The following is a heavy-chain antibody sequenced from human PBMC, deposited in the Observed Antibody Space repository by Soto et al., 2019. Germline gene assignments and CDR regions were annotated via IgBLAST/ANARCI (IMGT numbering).Heavy chain of an antibody. J-gene: IGHJ3*02. D-gene: IGHD3-3*01. Sequence: GGSLRLSCAASGFTFSSYAMSWVRQAPGKGLEWVSDISGSGGSTYYADSVKGRFTISRDNAKNSLYLQMNSLRAEDTAVYYCARALLNYDFWSGYFSDAFDIWGQGTMVTVS. V-gene: IGHV3-23*01. CDR1: GFTFSSYA. CDR2: ISGSGGST. CDR3: ARALLNYDFWSGYFSDAFDI.